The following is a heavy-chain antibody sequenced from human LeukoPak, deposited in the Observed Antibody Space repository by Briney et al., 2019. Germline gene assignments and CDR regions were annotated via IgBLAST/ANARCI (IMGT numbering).Heavy chain of an antibody. Sequence: SETPSLTCTVSGDSIRTYYWNWIRQPPGKGLEWIGYIYYRGNTNYNPSLKSRVTISVDTSKNQFSLKLSSVTAADTAVYYCATTGYCSGGSCYAEYFQHWGQGTLVTVSS. J-gene: IGHJ1*01. V-gene: IGHV4-59*08. CDR2: IYYRGNT. CDR1: GDSIRTYY. D-gene: IGHD2-15*01. CDR3: ATTGYCSGGSCYAEYFQH.